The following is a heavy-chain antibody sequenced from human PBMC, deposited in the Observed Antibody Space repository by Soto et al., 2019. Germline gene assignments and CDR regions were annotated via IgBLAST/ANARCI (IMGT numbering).Heavy chain of an antibody. CDR1: GYTFTSYG. Sequence: QVQLVQSGAEVKKPGASVKVSCKASGYTFTSYGISWVRQAPGQGLEWMGWISAYNGNTNYAQKLQGRVTMTTDTSTSTAYMELRSLSSDDTAVYYCARDLKKYNWNDVAYFDYWGQGTLVTVSS. CDR2: ISAYNGNT. J-gene: IGHJ4*02. D-gene: IGHD1-20*01. V-gene: IGHV1-18*01. CDR3: ARDLKKYNWNDVAYFDY.